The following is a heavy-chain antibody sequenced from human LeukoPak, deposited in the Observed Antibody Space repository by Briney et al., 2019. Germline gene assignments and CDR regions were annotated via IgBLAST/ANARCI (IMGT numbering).Heavy chain of an antibody. V-gene: IGHV3-30*03. CDR2: ISYDGSNK. D-gene: IGHD6-13*01. Sequence: GGSLRLSCAASGLTFSSYGMHWVRQAPGRGLEWVALISYDGSNKYYADSVKGRFTISRDNSENTLYLRMNSLRAEDTALYYCASDGIAVDRGIGYFDYWGQGTLVTVSS. CDR3: ASDGIAVDRGIGYFDY. J-gene: IGHJ4*02. CDR1: GLTFSSYG.